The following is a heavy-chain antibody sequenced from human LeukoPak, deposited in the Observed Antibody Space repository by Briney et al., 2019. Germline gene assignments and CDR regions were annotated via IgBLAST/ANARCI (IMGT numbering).Heavy chain of an antibody. CDR2: INQDGSEK. Sequence: GGSLRLSCVASGFSFSRCWLSWVRQAPGKRLEWVANINQDGSEKYYADSVRGRFTISRDNAKNSVYLQMSSLRAEDTAVFYCARSPIGRPRWGYYFDYWGQGTLVTVSS. D-gene: IGHD2-21*01. J-gene: IGHJ4*02. CDR1: GFSFSRCW. V-gene: IGHV3-7*01. CDR3: ARSPIGRPRWGYYFDY.